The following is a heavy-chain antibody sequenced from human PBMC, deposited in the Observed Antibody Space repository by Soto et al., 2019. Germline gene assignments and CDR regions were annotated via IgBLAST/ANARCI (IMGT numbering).Heavy chain of an antibody. CDR2: SNHSGST. CDR1: GGSFSGYY. V-gene: IGHV4-34*01. J-gene: IGHJ5*02. CDR3: ARGRRTIFGVVVGNWFDR. Sequence: SETLSLTCAVYGGSFSGYYWSWIRQPPGKGLEWIGESNHSGSTNYNPSLKRRVTISVDTSKNQFSLKLSSVTAADTAVYYCARGRRTIFGVVVGNWFDRWGQGTLVTVSS. D-gene: IGHD3-3*01.